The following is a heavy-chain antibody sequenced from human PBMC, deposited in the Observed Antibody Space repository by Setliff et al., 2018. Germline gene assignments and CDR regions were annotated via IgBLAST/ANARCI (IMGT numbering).Heavy chain of an antibody. V-gene: IGHV1-3*04. CDR3: ARDLTTSSWRTYYGMDV. D-gene: IGHD6-6*01. Sequence: ASVKVSCKATGYTLSRHYMHWVRQAPGQGLEWMGWINTGNGNTKYSRKFQGRVTITRDPSASTAHMEVSSLRSEDTAVYYCARDLTTSSWRTYYGMDVWGQGTAVTVSS. J-gene: IGHJ6*02. CDR2: INTGNGNT. CDR1: GYTLSRHY.